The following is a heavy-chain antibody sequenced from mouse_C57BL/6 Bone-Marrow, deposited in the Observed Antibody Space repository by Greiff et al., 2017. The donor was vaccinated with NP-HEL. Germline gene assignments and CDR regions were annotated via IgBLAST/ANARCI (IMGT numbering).Heavy chain of an antibody. J-gene: IGHJ4*01. Sequence: VQLQQSGPGLVQPSQSLSITCTVSGFSLTSYGVHWVRQSPGKGLEWLGVLWRGGSTDYNAAFMSRLSITKDNSKSQVFFKMNSLQADDTAIYYCAKNYYYGSEYYYAMDYWGQGTSVTVSS. D-gene: IGHD1-1*01. CDR1: GFSLTSYG. CDR3: AKNYYYGSEYYYAMDY. CDR2: LWRGGST. V-gene: IGHV2-5*01.